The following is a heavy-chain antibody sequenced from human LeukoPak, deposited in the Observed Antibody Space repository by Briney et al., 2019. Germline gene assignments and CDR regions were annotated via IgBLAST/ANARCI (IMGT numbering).Heavy chain of an antibody. D-gene: IGHD5-18*01. Sequence: GASVKVSCKASGYTFTSYGISWVRQAPGQGLEWMGWISAYNGNTNYAQKLHGRVTMTTDTSTSTAYMELRSLRSDDTAVYYCAVYVDTAMVTNFDYWGQGTLVTVSS. CDR3: AVYVDTAMVTNFDY. CDR1: GYTFTSYG. V-gene: IGHV1-18*01. J-gene: IGHJ4*02. CDR2: ISAYNGNT.